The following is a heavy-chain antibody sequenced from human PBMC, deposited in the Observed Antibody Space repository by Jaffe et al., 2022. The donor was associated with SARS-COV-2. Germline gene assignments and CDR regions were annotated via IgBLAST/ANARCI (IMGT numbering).Heavy chain of an antibody. Sequence: EVQLVESGGGLVQPGGSLRLSCAASGFTFSSYDMHWVRQATGKGLEWVSAIGTAGDTYYPGSVKGRFTISRENAKNSLYLQMNSLRAGDTAVYYCAREGGIAASGFYDYYMDVWGKGTTVTVSS. CDR3: AREGGIAASGFYDYYMDV. CDR1: GFTFSSYD. V-gene: IGHV3-13*01. J-gene: IGHJ6*03. CDR2: IGTAGDT. D-gene: IGHD6-13*01.